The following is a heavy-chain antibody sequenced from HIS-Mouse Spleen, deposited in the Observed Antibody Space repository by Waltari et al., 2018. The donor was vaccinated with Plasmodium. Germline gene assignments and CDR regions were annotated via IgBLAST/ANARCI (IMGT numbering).Heavy chain of an antibody. J-gene: IGHJ4*02. CDR1: GGSFSGYY. CDR3: VRAYYDFWSGYRFDY. D-gene: IGHD3-3*01. V-gene: IGHV4-34*01. CDR2: INHSGST. Sequence: QVQLQQWGAGLLKPSETLSLPCAVYGGSFSGYYWSWIRQPPGKGLEWIGEINHSGSTNYNPSLKSRVTISVDTSKNQFSLKLSSVTAADTAVYYCVRAYYDFWSGYRFDYWGQGTLVTVSS.